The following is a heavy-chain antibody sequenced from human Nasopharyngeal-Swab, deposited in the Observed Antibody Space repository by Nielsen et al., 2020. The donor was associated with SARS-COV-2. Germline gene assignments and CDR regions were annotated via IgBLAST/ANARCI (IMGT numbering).Heavy chain of an antibody. D-gene: IGHD6-13*01. CDR3: ARLPMRAASGRGAFDI. CDR2: IYPGDSDT. CDR1: GYNFATYW. Sequence: KVSCKASGYNFATYWIGWVRQMPGEGLRWMGLIYPGDSDTRYSPSLQGQVTISADRSIPTAYLQWSSLKASDTAMYYCARLPMRAASGRGAFDIWGQGTMVTVSS. J-gene: IGHJ3*02. V-gene: IGHV5-51*01.